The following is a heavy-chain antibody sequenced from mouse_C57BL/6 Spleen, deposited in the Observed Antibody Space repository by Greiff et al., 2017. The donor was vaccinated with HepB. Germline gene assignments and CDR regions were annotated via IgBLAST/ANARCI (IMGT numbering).Heavy chain of an antibody. CDR2: IYPGDGDT. Sequence: VQLQQSGPELVKPGASVKISCKASGYAFSSSWMNWVKQRPGKGLEWIGRIYPGDGDTNYNGKFKGKATLTADKSSSTAYMQLSSLTSEDSAVYFCARGGLPRGFDDWGQGTTLTVSS. CDR1: GYAFSSSW. J-gene: IGHJ2*01. D-gene: IGHD3-1*01. V-gene: IGHV1-82*01. CDR3: ARGGLPRGFDD.